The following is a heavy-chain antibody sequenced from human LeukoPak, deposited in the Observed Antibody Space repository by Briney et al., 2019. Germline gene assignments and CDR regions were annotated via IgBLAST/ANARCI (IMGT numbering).Heavy chain of an antibody. CDR3: ARDRRVAVGATKGFDAFDI. D-gene: IGHD1-26*01. CDR2: ISTSSSYI. Sequence: GGSLRLSCAASGFTFSSYSMNWVRQAPGKGLEWGSSISTSSSYIYYADSVKGRFTISRDNAKNSLYLQMNSLRAEDTAVYYCARDRRVAVGATKGFDAFDIWGQGTMVTVSS. CDR1: GFTFSSYS. J-gene: IGHJ3*02. V-gene: IGHV3-21*06.